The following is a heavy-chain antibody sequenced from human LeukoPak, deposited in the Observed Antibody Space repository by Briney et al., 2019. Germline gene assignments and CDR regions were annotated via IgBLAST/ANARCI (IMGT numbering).Heavy chain of an antibody. V-gene: IGHV4-39*01. J-gene: IGHJ4*02. CDR1: GGSISSSSYY. CDR3: ASNYYGPGSYYPYYFDY. CDR2: IYYSGSP. D-gene: IGHD3-10*01. Sequence: SETLSLTCTVSGGSISSSSYYWGWIRQPPGKGLEWIGSIYYSGSPYYNSSLKSRVTISVDTSKNQFSLKLSSVTAADTAVYYCASNYYGPGSYYPYYFDYWGQGTLVTVSS.